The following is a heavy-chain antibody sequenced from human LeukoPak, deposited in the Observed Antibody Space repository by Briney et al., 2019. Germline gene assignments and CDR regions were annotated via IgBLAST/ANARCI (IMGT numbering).Heavy chain of an antibody. CDR2: ISYDGSNK. V-gene: IGHV3-30*18. D-gene: IGHD6-19*01. Sequence: PGRSLRLSCAASGFTFSSYGMHWVRQAPGKGLEWVAVISYDGSNKYYADSVKGRFTISRDNSKNTLYLQMNSLRAEDTAVYYCAKDRYRSGWYSDYWGQGTLVTVSS. J-gene: IGHJ4*02. CDR1: GFTFSSYG. CDR3: AKDRYRSGWYSDY.